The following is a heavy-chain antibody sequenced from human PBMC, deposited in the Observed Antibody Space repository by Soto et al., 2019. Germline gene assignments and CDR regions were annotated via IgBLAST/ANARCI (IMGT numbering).Heavy chain of an antibody. CDR2: ISSSGGTI. Sequence: PGGSLRLSCAASGFTFSSYEMNWVRQAPGKGLEWVSYISSSGGTIYYADSVKGRFTISRDNAKNSLYLQMNSLRAEDTAVFYCARILVNYYGSGSPFDYWGQGTPVTVSS. J-gene: IGHJ4*02. D-gene: IGHD3-10*01. V-gene: IGHV3-48*03. CDR3: ARILVNYYGSGSPFDY. CDR1: GFTFSSYE.